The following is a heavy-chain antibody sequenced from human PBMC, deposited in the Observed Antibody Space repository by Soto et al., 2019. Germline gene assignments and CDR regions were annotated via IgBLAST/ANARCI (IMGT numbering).Heavy chain of an antibody. V-gene: IGHV3-30*18. CDR3: SKDITISPLPYYYYYGMDV. J-gene: IGHJ6*02. Sequence: QVQLVESGGGVVQPGRSLRLSCAASGFTFSSYGMHWVRQAPGKGLEWVAVISYDGSNKYYADSVKGRFTISRDNSKNTLYLQMNSLRAEDPAVYYCSKDITISPLPYYYYYGMDVWGQGTTVTVSS. CDR1: GFTFSSYG. CDR2: ISYDGSNK. D-gene: IGHD1-20*01.